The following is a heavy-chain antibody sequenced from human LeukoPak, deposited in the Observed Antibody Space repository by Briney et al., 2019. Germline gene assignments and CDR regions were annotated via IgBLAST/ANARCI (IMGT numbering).Heavy chain of an antibody. CDR1: GFTFGSYW. J-gene: IGHJ4*02. CDR2: INYDGSQK. V-gene: IGHV3-7*04. Sequence: GGSLRLSCAASGFTFGSYWMSRVRQAPGKGLEWVANINYDGSQKHYVDSVKGRFTISRDNAKNSLYLQMNSLRAEDTAVYYCARAENGFDYWGQGTLVTVSS. D-gene: IGHD2-8*01. CDR3: ARAENGFDY.